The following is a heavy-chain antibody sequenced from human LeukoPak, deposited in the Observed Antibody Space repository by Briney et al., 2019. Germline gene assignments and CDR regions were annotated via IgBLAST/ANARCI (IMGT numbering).Heavy chain of an antibody. J-gene: IGHJ4*02. V-gene: IGHV4-39*01. CDR1: GGSISSTSYY. CDR3: ARLRPTYYYDSSGYFDY. D-gene: IGHD3-22*01. CDR2: ISYSGST. Sequence: SETLSLTCTVSGGSISSTSYYWGWIRQPPGKGLECIGTISYSGSTYDNPSLKSRITISVDTSKNQFSLKLSSVTAADTAVYYCARLRPTYYYDSSGYFDYWGQGTLVTVSS.